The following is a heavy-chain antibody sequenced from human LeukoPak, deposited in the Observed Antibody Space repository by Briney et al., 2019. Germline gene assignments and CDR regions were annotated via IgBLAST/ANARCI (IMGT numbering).Heavy chain of an antibody. D-gene: IGHD3-10*01. CDR3: ATDRITMVQGVIPDFDY. Sequence: ASVKVSCKVSGYTLTELSMHWVRQAPGKGLEWMGGFGPEDGETIYAQKFQGRVTMTEDTSTDTAYMELSSLRSEDTAVYYCATDRITMVQGVIPDFDYWGQGTLVTVSS. CDR1: GYTLTELS. V-gene: IGHV1-24*01. J-gene: IGHJ4*02. CDR2: FGPEDGET.